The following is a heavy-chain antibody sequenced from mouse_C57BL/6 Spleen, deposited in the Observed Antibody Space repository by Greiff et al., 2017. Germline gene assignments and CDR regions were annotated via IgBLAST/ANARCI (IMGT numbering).Heavy chain of an antibody. CDR3: ARELPFAY. Sequence: VQLKESGPGLVKPSQSLSLTCSVTGYSITSGYYWNWIRQFPGNKLEWMGYISYDGSNNYNPSLKNRISITRDTSKNQFFLKLTSVTTEDTPTYYCARELPFAYWGQGTLVTVSA. V-gene: IGHV3-6*01. J-gene: IGHJ3*01. CDR2: ISYDGSN. CDR1: GYSITSGYY. D-gene: IGHD5-5*01.